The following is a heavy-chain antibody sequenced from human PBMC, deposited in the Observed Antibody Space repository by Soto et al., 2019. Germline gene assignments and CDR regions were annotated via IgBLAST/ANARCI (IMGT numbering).Heavy chain of an antibody. D-gene: IGHD3-22*01. J-gene: IGHJ6*04. Sequence: SMKVSCNASGGTFSKYAISWVRQAPGQGLEWLGGIIPMFGTPNYAQKFQGRVTISADESTTTAYLELSSLRSADTAVYFRARPLRDSIFFHGLAVWGDVTTAPVSP. CDR3: ARPLRDSIFFHGLAV. CDR1: GGTFSKYA. CDR2: IIPMFGTP. V-gene: IGHV1-69*13.